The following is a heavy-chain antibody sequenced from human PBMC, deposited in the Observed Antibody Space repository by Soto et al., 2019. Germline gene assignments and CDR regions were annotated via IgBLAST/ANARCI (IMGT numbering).Heavy chain of an antibody. Sequence: SETLSLTCALDGVSFSGYYWSWIRQPPAKGLEWIGEINHSGSTNYNPSLKSRVTISVDTSKNQFSLKLSSVTAADTAVYYCARGRPDSSWYYYNMPLYYFDYWGQGTLVTVS. CDR1: GVSFSGYY. CDR3: ARGRPDSSWYYYNMPLYYFDY. V-gene: IGHV4-34*01. J-gene: IGHJ4*02. D-gene: IGHD6-13*01. CDR2: INHSGST.